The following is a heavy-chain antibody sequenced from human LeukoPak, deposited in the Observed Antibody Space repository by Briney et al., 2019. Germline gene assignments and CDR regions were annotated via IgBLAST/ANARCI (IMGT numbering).Heavy chain of an antibody. CDR1: GGSFSGYY. CDR2: INHSGST. Sequence: PSETLSLTCAVYGGSFSGYYWSWIRQPPGKGLEWIGEINHSGSTNYNPSLKSRVTISVDTSKNQFSLKLSSVTAADTAVYYCARHRGEQWLVRSPLKRKYYFDYWGQGTLVTVSS. V-gene: IGHV4-34*01. D-gene: IGHD6-19*01. CDR3: ARHRGEQWLVRSPLKRKYYFDY. J-gene: IGHJ4*02.